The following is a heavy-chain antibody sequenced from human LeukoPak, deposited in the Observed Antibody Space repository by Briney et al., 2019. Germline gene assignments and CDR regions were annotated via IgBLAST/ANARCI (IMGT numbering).Heavy chain of an antibody. Sequence: GGSLRLSCAASGFTFSSYWMSWVRQAPGKGLEWVANIKQDGSEKYYVDSVKGRFTISRDNAKNSLYLQMNSLRAEDTAVYYCARVKCSSTSCYSTFDYWGQGTLVTVSS. V-gene: IGHV3-7*01. J-gene: IGHJ4*02. CDR2: IKQDGSEK. D-gene: IGHD2-2*01. CDR3: ARVKCSSTSCYSTFDY. CDR1: GFTFSSYW.